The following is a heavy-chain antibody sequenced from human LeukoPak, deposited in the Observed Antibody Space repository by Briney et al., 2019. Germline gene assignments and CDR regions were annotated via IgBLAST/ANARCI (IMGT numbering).Heavy chain of an antibody. CDR2: ISSSSSYI. D-gene: IGHD3-3*02. CDR1: GFTFSSYS. Sequence: GGSLRLSCAASGFTFSSYSMNWVRQAPGKGLEWVSSISSSSSYIYYADSVKGRFTISRDNAKNSLYLQMNSLRAEDTAVYYCARSPLSHYGMDVWGQGTTVPSP. J-gene: IGHJ6*02. CDR3: ARSPLSHYGMDV. V-gene: IGHV3-21*01.